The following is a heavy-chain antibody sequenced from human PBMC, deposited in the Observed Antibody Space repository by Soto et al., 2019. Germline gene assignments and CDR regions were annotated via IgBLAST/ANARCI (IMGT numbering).Heavy chain of an antibody. J-gene: IGHJ6*02. CDR3: AKANSITIVRGVVVNGMDV. V-gene: IGHV3-30*18. CDR1: DFNFSSYG. Sequence: PGGSLRLSCAAFDFNFSSYGMHWVRQAPGKGLAWVAVISYDGLNKYYADSVKGRFTISRDNSKTTLYLQMNSLRTEDTAVYHCAKANSITIVRGVVVNGMDVWGQGTTVTVSS. D-gene: IGHD3-10*01. CDR2: ISYDGLNK.